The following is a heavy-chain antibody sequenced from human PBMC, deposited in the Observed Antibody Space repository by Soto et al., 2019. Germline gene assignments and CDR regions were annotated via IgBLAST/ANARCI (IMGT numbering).Heavy chain of an antibody. CDR2: IIPIFGTA. D-gene: IGHD6-19*01. CDR1: GGTFSSYA. CDR3: ARVGTGGGLAYDY. Sequence: SVKVSCKASGGTFSSYAISWVRQAPGQGLEWMGGIIPIFGTANYAQKFQGRVTITADESTSTAYMELSSLRSEDTAVYHCARVGTGGGLAYDYWGKGTLVTVSS. J-gene: IGHJ4*02. V-gene: IGHV1-69*13.